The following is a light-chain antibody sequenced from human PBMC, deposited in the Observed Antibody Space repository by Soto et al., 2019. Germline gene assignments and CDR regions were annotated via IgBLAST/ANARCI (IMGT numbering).Light chain of an antibody. CDR2: DAS. CDR3: QQRSNWPRGT. Sequence: EIVLTQSPATLSLSPGERATLPCRASQSVSSYLAWYQQKPGQAPRLLIYDASNRVTGIPARFSGSGSGTDFTLTISSLEPEDFAVYYCQQRSNWPRGTFGQGTKVDIK. V-gene: IGKV3-11*01. CDR1: QSVSSY. J-gene: IGKJ1*01.